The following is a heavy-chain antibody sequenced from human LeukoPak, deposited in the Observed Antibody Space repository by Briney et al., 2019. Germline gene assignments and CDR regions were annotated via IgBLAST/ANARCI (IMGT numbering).Heavy chain of an antibody. CDR3: ARVNRYCSSTSCCYYFDY. J-gene: IGHJ4*02. D-gene: IGHD2-2*01. V-gene: IGHV4-4*07. CDR2: IYTSGST. Sequence: TSETLSLTCTVSGGSISSYYGSWIRQPAGKGLEWIGRIYTSGSTNYNPSLKSRVTMSVDTSKNQFSLKLSSVTAADTAVYYCARVNRYCSSTSCCYYFDYWGQGTLATVSS. CDR1: GGSISSYY.